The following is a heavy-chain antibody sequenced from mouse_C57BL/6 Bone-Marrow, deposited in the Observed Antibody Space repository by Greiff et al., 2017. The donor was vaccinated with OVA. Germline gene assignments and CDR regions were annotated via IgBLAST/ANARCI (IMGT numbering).Heavy chain of an antibody. CDR3: ARFRYDYDGAWFAY. J-gene: IGHJ3*01. D-gene: IGHD2-4*01. V-gene: IGHV1-59*01. CDR2: IDPSDSYT. Sequence: VQLQQPGAELVRPGTSVKLSCKASGYTFTSYWMHWVKQRPGQGLEWIGVIDPSDSYTNYNQKFKGKATLTVDTSSSTAYMQLSSLTSEDSAVYYCARFRYDYDGAWFAYWGQGTLVTVSA. CDR1: GYTFTSYW.